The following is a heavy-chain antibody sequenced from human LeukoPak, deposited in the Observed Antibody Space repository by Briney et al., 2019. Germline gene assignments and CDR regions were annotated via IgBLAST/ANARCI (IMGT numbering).Heavy chain of an antibody. Sequence: PGGSLRLSCAASGFTFSSYWMSWVRQAPGKGLEWVANIKQDGSEKYYVDSVKGRFTISRDNAKNSLYLQMNSLRAEDTAVYYCARGRDYYDSSGYSDAFDIWGQGTMVTVSS. CDR1: GFTFSSYW. V-gene: IGHV3-7*01. CDR2: IKQDGSEK. J-gene: IGHJ3*02. D-gene: IGHD3-22*01. CDR3: ARGRDYYDSSGYSDAFDI.